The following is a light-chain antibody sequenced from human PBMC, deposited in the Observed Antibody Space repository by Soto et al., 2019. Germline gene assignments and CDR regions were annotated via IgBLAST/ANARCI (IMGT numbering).Light chain of an antibody. V-gene: IGKV1-5*03. Sequence: DIQMTQSPSTLSASVGDRVTITCRASQSISSWLAWYQQKPGKAPKLLIYKASSLESGVPSGFSGSGSGTEFTLSISSLQPDDFATHYCQQYNSYSPTFGQGTKV. J-gene: IGKJ1*01. CDR2: KAS. CDR1: QSISSW. CDR3: QQYNSYSPT.